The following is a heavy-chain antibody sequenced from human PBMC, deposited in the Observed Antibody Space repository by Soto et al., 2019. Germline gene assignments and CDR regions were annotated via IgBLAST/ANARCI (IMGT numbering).Heavy chain of an antibody. CDR2: IIPIFGTA. CDR3: ARGITMIVVAFGEKAAYYYGMDV. Sequence: SVKVSCKASGGTFSSYAISWVRQAPRQELEWMGGIIPIFGTANYAQKFQGRVTITADESTSTAYMELSSLRSEDTAVYYCARGITMIVVAFGEKAAYYYGMDVWGQGTTVTVSS. CDR1: GGTFSSYA. V-gene: IGHV1-69*13. J-gene: IGHJ6*02. D-gene: IGHD3-22*01.